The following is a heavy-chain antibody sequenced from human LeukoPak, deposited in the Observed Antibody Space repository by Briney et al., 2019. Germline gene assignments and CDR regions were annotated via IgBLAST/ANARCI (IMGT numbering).Heavy chain of an antibody. Sequence: GGSLRLSCAASGFTFDDYAMHWVRHAPGKGLEWVSGISWNSGSIGYADSVKGRFTISRDNAKNSLYLQMNSLRAEDTALYYCAKDYTAMVRGPDYWGQGTLVTVSS. CDR1: GFTFDDYA. D-gene: IGHD5-18*01. J-gene: IGHJ4*02. CDR3: AKDYTAMVRGPDY. V-gene: IGHV3-9*01. CDR2: ISWNSGSI.